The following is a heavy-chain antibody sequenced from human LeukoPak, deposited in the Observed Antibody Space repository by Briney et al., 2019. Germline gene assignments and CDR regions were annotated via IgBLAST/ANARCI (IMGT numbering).Heavy chain of an antibody. CDR1: GGSISSHY. CDR2: IYYSGST. V-gene: IGHV4-59*11. J-gene: IGHJ5*02. Sequence: PSETLSLTCTVSGGSISSHYWGWIRQPPGKGLEWIGYIYYSGSTNYNPSLKSRVTISVDTSKNQFSLKLSSVTAADTAVYYCARAPYSSSWYSWFDPWGQGTLVTVSS. CDR3: ARAPYSSSWYSWFDP. D-gene: IGHD6-13*01.